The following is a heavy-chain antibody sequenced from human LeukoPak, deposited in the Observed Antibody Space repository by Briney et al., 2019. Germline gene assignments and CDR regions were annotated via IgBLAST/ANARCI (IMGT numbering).Heavy chain of an antibody. D-gene: IGHD4-17*01. Sequence: SGGSLRLSCAASGFTFSSYAMHWVRQAPGKGLEYVSAISSNGGSTYYANSVEGRFTISRDNSKNTLYLQMGSLRAEDMAVYYCAIGDYGDYTNPSPLDYWGQGTLVTVSS. J-gene: IGHJ4*02. CDR3: AIGDYGDYTNPSPLDY. CDR2: ISSNGGST. CDR1: GFTFSSYA. V-gene: IGHV3-64*01.